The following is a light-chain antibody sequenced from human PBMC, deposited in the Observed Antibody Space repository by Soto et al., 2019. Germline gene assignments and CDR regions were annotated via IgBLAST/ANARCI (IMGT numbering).Light chain of an antibody. J-gene: IGKJ1*01. Sequence: EILMTQSPAILSVSPGERATLSCRAGQGVTTNFAWYQQKSGQSPRLLIYDVSIRATGVPARFSGTGSGTDFTLTISRLEPEDFAVYYCEQYGSSPRTFGQGTKVDIK. CDR1: QGVTTN. CDR2: DVS. CDR3: EQYGSSPRT. V-gene: IGKV3-20*01.